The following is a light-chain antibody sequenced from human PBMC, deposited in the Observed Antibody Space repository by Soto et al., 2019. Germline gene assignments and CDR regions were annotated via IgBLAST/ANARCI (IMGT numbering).Light chain of an antibody. V-gene: IGKV1-12*01. CDR1: QNIRSW. J-gene: IGKJ5*01. Sequence: LITKSRSSLSASVGDRVTITCRESQNIRSWLEWYQQTPGKAPKILIYAASHLQSGVPSLFSCSGSGTDFTLTICSLQHEDLTTDYCAQVNSFTITYGQGTILEI. CDR3: AQVNSFTIT. CDR2: AAS.